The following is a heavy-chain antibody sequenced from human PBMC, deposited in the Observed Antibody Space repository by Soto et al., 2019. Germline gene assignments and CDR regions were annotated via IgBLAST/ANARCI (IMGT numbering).Heavy chain of an antibody. V-gene: IGHV4-4*02. CDR1: GGSISSSNW. D-gene: IGHD2-2*01. CDR3: ARVVGGYYYGMDV. J-gene: IGHJ6*02. CDR2: IYHSGST. Sequence: QVQLQESGPGLVKPSGTLSLTCAVSGGSISSSNWWSWVRQPPGKGLEWIGEIYHSGSTNYNPSLQSRGTISVDKSKNQFSLKLSSVTAADTAVYYCARVVGGYYYGMDVWGQGTTVTVSS.